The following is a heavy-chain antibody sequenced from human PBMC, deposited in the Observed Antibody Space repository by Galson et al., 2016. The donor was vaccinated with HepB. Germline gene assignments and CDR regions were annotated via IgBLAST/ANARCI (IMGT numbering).Heavy chain of an antibody. CDR3: VGYGGNSV. J-gene: IGHJ3*01. CDR2: LYGGGGT. Sequence: SLRLSCAVSGFRVSAHHVGWFRQAPGKGLECVSVLYGGGGTYHTDSVKGRFSVSRDNSKNIVYLQMNSLRADDTAVYYCVGYGGNSVWGQGTVVTV. CDR1: GFRVSAHH. D-gene: IGHD4-23*01. V-gene: IGHV3-53*01.